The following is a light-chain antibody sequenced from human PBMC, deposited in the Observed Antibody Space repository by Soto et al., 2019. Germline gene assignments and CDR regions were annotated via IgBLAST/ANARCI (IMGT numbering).Light chain of an antibody. J-gene: IGKJ5*01. CDR2: DAS. Sequence: EIVLTRSPATLSLSPGERVTLSCRASQSVSSYLAWYQQKPGQAPRLLIYDASNRATGIPARFSGSGSGTDFTLTISSLEPEDFAVYYCQQRQSWPITFGQGTRLEIK. V-gene: IGKV3-11*01. CDR3: QQRQSWPIT. CDR1: QSVSSY.